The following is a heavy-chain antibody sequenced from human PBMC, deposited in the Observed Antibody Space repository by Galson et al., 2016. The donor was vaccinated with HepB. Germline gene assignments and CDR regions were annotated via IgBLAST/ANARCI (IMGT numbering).Heavy chain of an antibody. Sequence: SLRLSCAASGFTFRSYWMSWVRQAPGKGLEWVSNMYQDGSVKYSVDSVKGRLTISRDNGKNSLYLKMSSRRVGDAGVYYCARRLDTQRRIAGWGWGMDVWGQGTTVTVS. CDR3: ARRLDTQRRIAGWGWGMDV. J-gene: IGHJ6*02. CDR2: MYQDGSVK. D-gene: IGHD6-19*01. CDR1: GFTFRSYW. V-gene: IGHV3-7*01.